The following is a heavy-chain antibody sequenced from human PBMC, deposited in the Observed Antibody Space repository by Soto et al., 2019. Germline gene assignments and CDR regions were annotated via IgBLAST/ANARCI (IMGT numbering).Heavy chain of an antibody. CDR1: GFTFKNYD. CDR3: AKNRQFRNYYESAGHYDN. Sequence: EVELLESGGGLVQPGGSLRLSCVASGFTFKNYDMRWIRQAPGKGLEWVSGISGSGGVTYYADSVKGRFTIARDNSKDTLYLKMNSLRAEDTAIYYCAKNRQFRNYYESAGHYDNWGQGTLVTVSS. D-gene: IGHD3-22*01. V-gene: IGHV3-23*01. CDR2: ISGSGGVT. J-gene: IGHJ4*02.